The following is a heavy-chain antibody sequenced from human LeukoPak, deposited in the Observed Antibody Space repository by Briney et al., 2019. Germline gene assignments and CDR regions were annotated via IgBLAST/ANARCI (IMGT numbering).Heavy chain of an antibody. CDR1: GFTFSDTW. V-gene: IGHV3-74*01. J-gene: IGHJ4*02. CDR3: ARVDSSGWYFDY. CDR2: IRSDGSDT. D-gene: IGHD6-19*01. Sequence: GGSLRLSCAASGFTFSDTWMHWVRQAPGEGLVWVSRIRSDGSDTRYAESVKGRFTISRDNAKNSLYLQMNSLRAEDTAVYYCARVDSSGWYFDYWGQGTLVTVSS.